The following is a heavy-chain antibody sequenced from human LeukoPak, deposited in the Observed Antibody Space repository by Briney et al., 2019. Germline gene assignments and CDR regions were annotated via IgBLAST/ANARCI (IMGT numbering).Heavy chain of an antibody. CDR3: AKFYYDSSGRGNDAFDV. J-gene: IGHJ3*01. Sequence: PGGSLRLSCAASGFTFSSYAMSWVRQAPGKGLEWVSAISGSGGNTYYADSVKGRFTISRDNSKNTLYLQMSSLRAEDTATFYCAKFYYDSSGRGNDAFDVWGQGTMVTVSS. CDR1: GFTFSSYA. V-gene: IGHV3-23*01. CDR2: ISGSGGNT. D-gene: IGHD3-22*01.